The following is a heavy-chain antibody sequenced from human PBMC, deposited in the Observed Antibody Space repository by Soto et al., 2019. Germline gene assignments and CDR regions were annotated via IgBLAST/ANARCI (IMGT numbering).Heavy chain of an antibody. D-gene: IGHD6-19*01. J-gene: IGHJ6*02. V-gene: IGHV3-74*03. CDR1: GFTFSYYW. CDR2: IYSDGSAT. Sequence: GGSLRFSCAASGFTFSYYWMHWVRQTPEKGLVWVARIYSDGSATTYADSVKGRFTISRDNSKNTLYLQMNSLRAEDTAVYYCAKDGVAGPYYYYYGMDVWGQGTTVTVSS. CDR3: AKDGVAGPYYYYYGMDV.